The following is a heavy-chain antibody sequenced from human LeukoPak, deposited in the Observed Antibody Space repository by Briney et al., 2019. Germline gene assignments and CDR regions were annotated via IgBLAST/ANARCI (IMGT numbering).Heavy chain of an antibody. CDR3: ARADGSSWSLYYYYYGMDV. V-gene: IGHV1-69*13. CDR1: GGTFSSYA. D-gene: IGHD6-13*01. Sequence: ASVKVSCKASGGTFSSYAISWVRQAPGQGLEWMGGIIPIFGTANYAQKFQGRVTITADESTSTAYMELSSLRSEDTAVYYCARADGSSWSLYYYYYGMDVWGQGTTVTVSS. CDR2: IIPIFGTA. J-gene: IGHJ6*02.